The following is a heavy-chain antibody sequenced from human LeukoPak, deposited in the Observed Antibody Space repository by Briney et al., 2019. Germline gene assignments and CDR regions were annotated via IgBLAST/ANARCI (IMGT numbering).Heavy chain of an antibody. CDR2: IYSGGST. D-gene: IGHD5-18*01. Sequence: GGSLRLSCAASGFTVSSNYMSWVRQAPGKGPEWVSVIYSGGSTYYADSVKGRFTISRDNSKNTLYLQMNSLRAEDTAVYYCARVDTAMVTREYYFDYWGQGTLVTVSS. CDR3: ARVDTAMVTREYYFDY. J-gene: IGHJ4*02. V-gene: IGHV3-66*02. CDR1: GFTVSSNY.